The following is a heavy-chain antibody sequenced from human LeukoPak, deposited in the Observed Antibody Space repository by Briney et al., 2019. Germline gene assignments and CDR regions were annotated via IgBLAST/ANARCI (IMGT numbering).Heavy chain of an antibody. D-gene: IGHD1-14*01. CDR3: ARDTTPSNSSDP. CDR1: GGTCSSYA. J-gene: IGHJ5*02. V-gene: IGHV1-2*06. Sequence: GASVKVSCKASGGTCSSYAISGGRQAPGQGLEWMGRINPNSGGTNYAKKFQGRVTMTRDTSISTAYMELSRLRSDDTAVYYCARDTTPSNSSDPWGQGTLVTASP. CDR2: INPNSGGT.